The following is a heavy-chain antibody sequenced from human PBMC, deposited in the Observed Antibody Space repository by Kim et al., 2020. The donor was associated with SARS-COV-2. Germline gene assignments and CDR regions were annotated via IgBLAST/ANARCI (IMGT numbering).Heavy chain of an antibody. J-gene: IGHJ6*02. Sequence: SETLSLTCTVSGGSISSSSYYWGWIRQPPGKGLEWIGSIYYSASTYYYPSLKIRVTISVDTSKNQFSLKLSSVTAADTAVYYCAILWFGESLYYYYGIDVWGQGTTVTVSS. CDR3: AILWFGESLYYYYGIDV. D-gene: IGHD3-10*01. V-gene: IGHV4-39*01. CDR1: GGSISSSSYY. CDR2: IYYSAST.